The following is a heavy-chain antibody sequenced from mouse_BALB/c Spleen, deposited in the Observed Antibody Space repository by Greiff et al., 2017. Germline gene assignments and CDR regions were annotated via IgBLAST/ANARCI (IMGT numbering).Heavy chain of an antibody. J-gene: IGHJ2*01. V-gene: IGHV5-6-3*01. CDR2: INSNGGST. D-gene: IGHD1-1*01. Sequence: EVHLVESGGGLVQPGGSLKLSCAASGFTFSSYGMSWVRQTPDKRLELVATINSNGGSTYYPDSVKGRFTISRDNAKNTLYLQMSSLKSEDTAMYYCARENPYYGFDYWGQGTTLTVSS. CDR1: GFTFSSYG. CDR3: ARENPYYGFDY.